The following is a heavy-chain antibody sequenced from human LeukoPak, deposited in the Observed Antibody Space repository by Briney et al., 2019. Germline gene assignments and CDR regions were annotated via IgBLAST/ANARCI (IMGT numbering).Heavy chain of an antibody. Sequence: GASVKVSCKTSGYTFTDYYMHWVRQAPGQGLEWMGWINPDSGGTNFAQKFQGRVTMTRDTSISTAYMELSTVRSDDTAVYYCARDEGSSSLLGAFDIWGQGTMVTVFS. D-gene: IGHD6-6*01. CDR1: GYTFTDYY. CDR3: ARDEGSSSLLGAFDI. V-gene: IGHV1-2*02. CDR2: INPDSGGT. J-gene: IGHJ3*02.